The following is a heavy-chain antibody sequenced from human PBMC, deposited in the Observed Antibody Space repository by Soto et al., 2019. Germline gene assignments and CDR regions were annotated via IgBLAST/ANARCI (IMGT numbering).Heavy chain of an antibody. CDR3: ARHGARITIFGVVSDAFDI. D-gene: IGHD3-3*01. Sequence: SETLSLTCTVSGGSISSSSYYWGWIRQPPGKGLEWIGSIYYSGSTYYNPSLKSRVTISVDTSKNQFSLKLSSVTAADTAVYYCARHGARITIFGVVSDAFDIWGQETMVTVSS. CDR1: GGSISSSSYY. J-gene: IGHJ3*02. V-gene: IGHV4-39*01. CDR2: IYYSGST.